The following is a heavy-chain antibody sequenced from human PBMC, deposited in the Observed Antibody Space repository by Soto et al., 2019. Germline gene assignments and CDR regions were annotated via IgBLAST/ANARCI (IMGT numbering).Heavy chain of an antibody. CDR1: GYTFTGYY. J-gene: IGHJ6*02. V-gene: IGHV1-2*04. D-gene: IGHD6-13*01. Sequence: ASVKVSCKASGYTFTGYYMHWVRQAPGQGREWMGWINPNSGGTNYAQKFQGWVTMTRDTSISTAYMELSRLRSDDTAVYYCARSGSLVAAAETDYYYGMDVWGQGTTVTVSS. CDR3: ARSGSLVAAAETDYYYGMDV. CDR2: INPNSGGT.